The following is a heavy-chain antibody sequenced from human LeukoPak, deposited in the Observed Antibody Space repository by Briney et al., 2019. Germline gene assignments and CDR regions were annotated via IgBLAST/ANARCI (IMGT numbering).Heavy chain of an antibody. V-gene: IGHV1-69*05. CDR1: GGTFSSYA. CDR2: IIPIFGTA. D-gene: IGHD6-6*01. J-gene: IGHJ4*02. CDR3: ARSTRQLAQGFDY. Sequence: SVKVSCKASGGTFSSYAISWVRQAPGQGLEWMGGIIPIFGTANYAQKFQGRVTITTDESTSTAYMELSSLRSEDTAVYYCARSTRQLAQGFDYWGQGTLVTVSS.